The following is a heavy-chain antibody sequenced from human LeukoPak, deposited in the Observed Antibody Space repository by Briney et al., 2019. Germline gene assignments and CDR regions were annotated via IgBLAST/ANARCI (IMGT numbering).Heavy chain of an antibody. J-gene: IGHJ4*02. CDR2: ISSSSGYI. D-gene: IGHD2-15*01. Sequence: GGSLRLSCAASGFTVSSNYMTWVRQAPGKGLEWVSSISSSSGYIYYADSVKGRFTISRDNAKRSLSLQMNSLRDEDTAVYYCAKPLTGGGSWPPFDSWGQGTLVTVSS. CDR1: GFTVSSNY. V-gene: IGHV3-21*04. CDR3: AKPLTGGGSWPPFDS.